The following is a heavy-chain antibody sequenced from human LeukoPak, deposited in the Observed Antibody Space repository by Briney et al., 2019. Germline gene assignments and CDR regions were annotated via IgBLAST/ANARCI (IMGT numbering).Heavy chain of an antibody. Sequence: GASVKVSCKASGYTFTSYAMHWVRQAPGQRLEWMGWINAGNGNTKYSQKFQGRVTITRDTSASTAYMELSSLRSEDTAVHYCARVAAAGNSAFDIWGQGTMVTVSS. D-gene: IGHD6-13*01. CDR3: ARVAAAGNSAFDI. CDR1: GYTFTSYA. J-gene: IGHJ3*02. CDR2: INAGNGNT. V-gene: IGHV1-3*01.